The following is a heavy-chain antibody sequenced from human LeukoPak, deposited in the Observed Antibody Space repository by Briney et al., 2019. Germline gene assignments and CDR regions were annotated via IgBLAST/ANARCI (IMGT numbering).Heavy chain of an antibody. CDR1: GGSIKSYY. CDR3: ARDGKIPRDKWFDP. CDR2: IFPSWIT. V-gene: IGHV4-4*07. J-gene: IGHJ5*02. Sequence: SETLSLPFPVSGGSIKSYYWSWVRPSAGKGPEWIGRIFPSWITDYNPSLQSRVTMSIDTSKNQFTLRLTSVTAADTAVYYCARDGKIPRDKWFDPWGQGILVTVSS. D-gene: IGHD1-14*01.